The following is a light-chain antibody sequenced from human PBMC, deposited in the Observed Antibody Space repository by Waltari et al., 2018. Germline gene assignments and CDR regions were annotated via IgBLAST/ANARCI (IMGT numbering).Light chain of an antibody. J-gene: IGLJ1*01. Sequence: QFVLTQPPSVSAAPGQKVPISCSGSTSNIGNNYISWYQQLPGTAPKLLIYDNDNRPSGIPDRFSGSKSGTSATLGITGLQTGDEADYYCAAWDTSLDGYVFGTGTKVTVL. V-gene: IGLV1-51*01. CDR1: TSNIGNNY. CDR3: AAWDTSLDGYV. CDR2: DND.